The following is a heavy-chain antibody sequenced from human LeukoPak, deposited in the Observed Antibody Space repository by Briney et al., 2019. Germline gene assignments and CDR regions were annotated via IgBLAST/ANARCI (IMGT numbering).Heavy chain of an antibody. J-gene: IGHJ3*02. D-gene: IGHD3-22*01. CDR1: GGSVSSYY. CDR3: AKFYFDSSGYYDVFDI. CDR2: YHDGGST. V-gene: IGHV4-59*02. Sequence: SETLSLTCSVSGGSVSSYYWSWIRQPPGKGLEWIVFYHDGGSTVYNPSFKSRVTISVDTSKNQVYLKLSSVTAADTAVYFLAKFYFDSSGYYDVFDIWGQGTMVTVSS.